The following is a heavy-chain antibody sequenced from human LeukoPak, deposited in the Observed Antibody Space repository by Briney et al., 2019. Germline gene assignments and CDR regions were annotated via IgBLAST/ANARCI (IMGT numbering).Heavy chain of an antibody. V-gene: IGHV3-53*01. CDR2: IYSGGST. CDR3: ARGIKGAFDI. D-gene: IGHD3-3*02. J-gene: IGHJ3*02. Sequence: GGSLRLSCAASGLTVSSNYMSWARQAPGKGLEWVSVIYSGGSTYYADSVKGRFTISRDNSKNTLYLQMNSLRAEDTAVYYCARGIKGAFDIWGQGTMVTVSS. CDR1: GLTVSSNY.